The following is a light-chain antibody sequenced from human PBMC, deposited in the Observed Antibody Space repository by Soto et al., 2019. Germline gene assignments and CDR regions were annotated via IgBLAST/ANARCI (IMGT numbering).Light chain of an antibody. J-gene: IGKJ4*01. CDR1: QGISSY. CDR2: DAS. CDR3: QQLNSYLLT. V-gene: IGKV1-9*01. Sequence: DIQLTQSPSFLSASVGDRVTITCRASQGISSYLAWYQQKPGKAPKLLIYDASTLQSGVSSRFSGSGSGTEFTLTISCLQPEDFATYYCQQLNSYLLTFGGGTKVEIK.